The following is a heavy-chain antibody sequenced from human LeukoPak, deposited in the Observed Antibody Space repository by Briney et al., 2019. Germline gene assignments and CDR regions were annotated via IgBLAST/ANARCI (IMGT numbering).Heavy chain of an antibody. D-gene: IGHD6-19*01. J-gene: IGHJ4*02. CDR3: ARAGRGSGWYACDY. CDR2: IYYSGST. Sequence: PSETLSLTCAVSGGSISSDGYSWSWIRQPPGKGLEWIGYIYYSGSTYYNPSLKSRVTISVDTSKNQFSLKLSSVTAADTAVYYCARAGRGSGWYACDYWGQGTLVTVSS. CDR1: GGSISSDGYS. V-gene: IGHV4-30-4*07.